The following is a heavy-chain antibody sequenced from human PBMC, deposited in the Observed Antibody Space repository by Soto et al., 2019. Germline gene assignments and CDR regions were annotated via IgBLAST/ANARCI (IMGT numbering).Heavy chain of an antibody. CDR1: GFTFSSYA. V-gene: IGHV3-23*01. D-gene: IGHD3-3*01. CDR3: AKGSKKTIFGVVIPLYFDY. CDR2: ISGSGGST. J-gene: IGHJ4*02. Sequence: PGGSLRLSCAASGFTFSSYAMSWVRQAPGKGLEWVSAISGSGGSTYYADSVKGRFTISRDNSKNTLYLQMNSLRAEDTAVYYCAKGSKKTIFGVVIPLYFDYWGQGTLVTVSS.